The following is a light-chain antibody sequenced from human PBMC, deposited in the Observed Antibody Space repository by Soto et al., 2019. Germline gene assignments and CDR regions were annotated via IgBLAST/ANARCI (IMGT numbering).Light chain of an antibody. V-gene: IGLV2-14*01. CDR3: SSYTSSSPGV. CDR2: DVS. J-gene: IGLJ3*02. CDR1: SSDVGGYNY. Sequence: SALTQPASVSGSPGQSITISCTGTSSDVGGYNYVSWYQQHPGKAPKLMIYDVSNRPSGVSNRFSGSKSGNTASLTISGLQAEDEADYYCSSYTSSSPGVFGGGTQLT.